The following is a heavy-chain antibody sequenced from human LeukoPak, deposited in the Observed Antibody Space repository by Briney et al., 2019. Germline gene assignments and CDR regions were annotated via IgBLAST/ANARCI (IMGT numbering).Heavy chain of an antibody. Sequence: GGSLRLSCAASGFIFSDYHLNWIRQAPGKGLEWISNISINTNSVYYGDSVRGRFTISKDNSKNLLYLEMKDLRAEDTAVYYCARGFRAAFDFWGQGTPVTVSS. CDR1: GFIFSDYH. J-gene: IGHJ4*02. CDR3: ARGFRAAFDF. D-gene: IGHD3-10*01. CDR2: ISINTNSV. V-gene: IGHV3-11*01.